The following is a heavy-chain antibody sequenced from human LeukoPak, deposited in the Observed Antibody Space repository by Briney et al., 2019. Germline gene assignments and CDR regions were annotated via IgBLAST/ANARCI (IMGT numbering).Heavy chain of an antibody. CDR1: GFPFNTHW. CDR2: MNFDGSEK. CDR3: ARAIAAGGVDY. D-gene: IGHD6-13*01. J-gene: IGHJ4*02. Sequence: PGGSLRLSCAASGFPFNTHWMGWIRQAPGAGLEWVADMNFDGSEKYHADSVKGRFTISRDNAKNSLYLQMNSLRPEDTAVNYCARAIAAGGVDYWGQGTLVTVSS. V-gene: IGHV3-7*04.